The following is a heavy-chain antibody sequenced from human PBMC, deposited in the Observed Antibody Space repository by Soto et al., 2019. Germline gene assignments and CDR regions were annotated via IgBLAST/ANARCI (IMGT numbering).Heavy chain of an antibody. D-gene: IGHD3-3*01. CDR3: ARDQYDFRSGSYYYAMEV. Sequence: SETLSLTCTVSGASVSSASYYWSWVRQPPGKGLEWIGYIYYSGRTDYNPSLKSRVTISLDTSKNQFSLKLSSVTAADTAVYYCARDQYDFRSGSYYYAMEVWGQGTKVTVS. CDR1: GASVSSASYY. CDR2: IYYSGRT. J-gene: IGHJ6*02. V-gene: IGHV4-61*01.